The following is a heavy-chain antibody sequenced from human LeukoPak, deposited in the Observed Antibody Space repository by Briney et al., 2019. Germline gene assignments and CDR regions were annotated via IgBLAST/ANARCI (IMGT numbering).Heavy chain of an antibody. D-gene: IGHD6-6*01. V-gene: IGHV4-30-4*07. J-gene: IGHJ4*02. CDR2: IYYSGST. Sequence: PSETLSLTCAVSGGSISSGGYSWSWLRQPPGKGLEWIGYIYYSGSTYYNPSLKSRVTISVDTSKNQFSLKLSSVTAADTAVYYCARGPYDFQYSSSSTYFDYWGQGTLVTVSS. CDR1: GGSISSGGYS. CDR3: ARGPYDFQYSSSSTYFDY.